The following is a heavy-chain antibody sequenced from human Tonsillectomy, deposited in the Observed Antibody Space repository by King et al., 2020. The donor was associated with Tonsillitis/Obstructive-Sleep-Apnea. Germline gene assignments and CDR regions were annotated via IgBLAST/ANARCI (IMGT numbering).Heavy chain of an antibody. CDR1: GFTFSSYA. J-gene: IGHJ6*03. V-gene: IGHV3-30*04. D-gene: IGHD2-2*02. CDR2: ISYDGGNK. Sequence: VQLVESGGGVVQPGRSLRLSCAASGFTFSSYAMHWVRQAPGKGLEWVAVISYDGGNKYYADSVKGRFTISRDNSKNTLYLQMNSLRTEDTAVYYCARGKGCTSTSCYTFYYYYYYMDVWGKGTPVTVSS. CDR3: ARGKGCTSTSCYTFYYYYYYMDV.